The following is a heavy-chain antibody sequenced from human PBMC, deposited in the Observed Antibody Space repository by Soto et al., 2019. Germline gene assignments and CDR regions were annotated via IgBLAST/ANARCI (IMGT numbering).Heavy chain of an antibody. J-gene: IGHJ3*01. Sequence: QEILAESGGGVVQSGTSLRLSCAASGFTFSSFAMHWVRQAPGKGLEWVSVISFNGLSQFYADSVRGRVTVSRDNSKNTLYLQLDSLRPDDTAVYSCARGGRGLRGAFDVWGQGTEVSVS. CDR2: ISFNGLSQ. V-gene: IGHV3-30*04. D-gene: IGHD3-16*01. CDR3: ARGGRGLRGAFDV. CDR1: GFTFSSFA.